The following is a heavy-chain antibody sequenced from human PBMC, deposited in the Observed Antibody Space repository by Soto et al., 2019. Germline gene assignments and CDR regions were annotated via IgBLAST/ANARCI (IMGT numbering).Heavy chain of an antibody. Sequence: GSLRLSCAASGFTFSSYAMSWVRQAPGKGLEWVSAISGSGGSTYYADSVKGRFTISRDNSKNTLYLQMNSLRAEDTAVYYCAKDYDPYYDILTGHNYYYYGMDVWGQGTTVTVSS. CDR3: AKDYDPYYDILTGHNYYYYGMDV. CDR2: ISGSGGST. CDR1: GFTFSSYA. V-gene: IGHV3-23*01. D-gene: IGHD3-9*01. J-gene: IGHJ6*02.